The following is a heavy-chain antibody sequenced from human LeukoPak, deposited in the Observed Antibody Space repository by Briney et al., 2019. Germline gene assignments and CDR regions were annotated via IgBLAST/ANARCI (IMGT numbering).Heavy chain of an antibody. J-gene: IGHJ6*03. V-gene: IGHV3-66*01. CDR2: IYSGGST. D-gene: IGHD5-18*01. CDR1: EFSVGSNY. Sequence: GGSLRLSCAASEFSVGSNYMTWVRQAPGKGLGRVSLIYSGGSTYYADSAKGRFTISRDNSKNTLYLQMNSLRAEDTAVYYCAKVHRRGYSYGLSYNYMDVWGKGTTVTISS. CDR3: AKVHRRGYSYGLSYNYMDV.